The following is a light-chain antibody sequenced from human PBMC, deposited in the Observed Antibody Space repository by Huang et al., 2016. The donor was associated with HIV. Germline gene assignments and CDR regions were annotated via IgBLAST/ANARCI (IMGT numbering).Light chain of an antibody. V-gene: IGKV3-15*01. Sequence: ENLMTQSPSTLSVSPGESATLYCRASQSVFKNLAWYQQKPGQAPKLLIYGSSTRAAGIPARCSGSGSGTDFTLTISSLQSEDFAVYYCQQYNTSPRTFGQGTKVEV. CDR2: GSS. CDR3: QQYNTSPRT. J-gene: IGKJ1*01. CDR1: QSVFKN.